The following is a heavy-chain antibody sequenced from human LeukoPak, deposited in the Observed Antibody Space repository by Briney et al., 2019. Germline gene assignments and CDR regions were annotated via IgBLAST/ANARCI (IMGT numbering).Heavy chain of an antibody. CDR2: INPNSGGT. Sequence: ASVKVSCKASGYTFTGYYMHWVRQAPGQGLEWMGWINPNSGGTNYAQKFQGRVTMTRDTSISTAYMELSRLRSDDTAVYYCARDHQLVGSAFDIWGQGTMVTVSS. V-gene: IGHV1-2*02. D-gene: IGHD6-13*01. J-gene: IGHJ3*02. CDR3: ARDHQLVGSAFDI. CDR1: GYTFTGYY.